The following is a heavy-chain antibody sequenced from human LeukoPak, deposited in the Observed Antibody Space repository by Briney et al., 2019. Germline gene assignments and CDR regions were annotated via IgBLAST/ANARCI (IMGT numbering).Heavy chain of an antibody. D-gene: IGHD2-15*01. CDR3: AQGSGQFLED. CDR1: GLTFSHVW. CDR2: IRSNAAGGTI. Sequence: PGGSLRLSCAVSGLTFSHVWVNWVRQAPGKGLQWVDRIRSNAAGGTIDLAAPVKGRIIISRDDSKNMAYLQFNSLTTEDTAVYYCAQGSGQFLEDWGQGTLVAVSS. V-gene: IGHV3-15*07. J-gene: IGHJ4*02.